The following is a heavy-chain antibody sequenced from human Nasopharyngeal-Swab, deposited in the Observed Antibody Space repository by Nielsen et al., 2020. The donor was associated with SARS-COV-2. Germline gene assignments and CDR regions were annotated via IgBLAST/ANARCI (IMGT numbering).Heavy chain of an antibody. D-gene: IGHD6-19*01. CDR3: ARHVEYSSGWYYYYGMDV. V-gene: IGHV4-39*01. J-gene: IGHJ6*02. CDR1: GGSISSSSYY. CDR2: IYYSGST. Sequence: GSLRLSCTVSGGSISSSSYYWGWIRQPPGKGLEWIGSIYYSGSTYYNPSLKSRVTISVDTSKNQFSLKLSSVTAADTAVYYCARHVEYSSGWYYYYGMDVWGQGTTVTVSS.